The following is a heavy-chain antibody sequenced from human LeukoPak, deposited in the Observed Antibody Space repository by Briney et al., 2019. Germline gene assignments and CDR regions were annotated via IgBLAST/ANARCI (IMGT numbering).Heavy chain of an antibody. D-gene: IGHD6-6*01. CDR2: IYHSGST. V-gene: IGHV4-38-2*01. CDR1: GYSISSGYY. Sequence: SETLSLTCAVSGYSISSGYYWGWIRQPPGKGLEWIGSIYHSGSTHYNPSLKSRVTISVDTSKNQFSLKLSSVTAADTAVYYCARRGGSSPRLNLYYFDYWGQGTLVTVSS. J-gene: IGHJ4*02. CDR3: ARRGGSSPRLNLYYFDY.